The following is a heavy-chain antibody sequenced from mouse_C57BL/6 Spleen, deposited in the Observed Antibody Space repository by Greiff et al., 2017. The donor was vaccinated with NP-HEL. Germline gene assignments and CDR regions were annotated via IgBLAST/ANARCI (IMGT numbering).Heavy chain of an antibody. Sequence: EVQLVESGEGLVKPGGSLKLSCAASGFTFSSYAMSWVRQTPEKRLEWVAYISSGGDYIYYADTVKGRFTISRDNARNTLYLQMSSLKSEDTAMYYCTSIYYGNYWFAYWGQGTLVTVSA. J-gene: IGHJ3*01. CDR3: TSIYYGNYWFAY. V-gene: IGHV5-9-1*02. D-gene: IGHD2-1*01. CDR1: GFTFSSYA. CDR2: ISSGGDYI.